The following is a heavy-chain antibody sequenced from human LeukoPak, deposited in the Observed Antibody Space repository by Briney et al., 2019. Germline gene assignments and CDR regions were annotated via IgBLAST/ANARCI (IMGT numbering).Heavy chain of an antibody. D-gene: IGHD4-17*01. J-gene: IGHJ3*02. CDR1: GGSISSGGYS. V-gene: IGHV4-30-2*01. CDR2: IYHSGST. Sequence: SQTLSLTCAVSGGSISSGGYSWSWIRQPPGKGLEWIGYIYHSGSTYYNPSLKSRVTISIDTSKNQFSLKLSSVTAADTAVYYCARDLVTVTKGFDIWGQGTMVSVSS. CDR3: ARDLVTVTKGFDI.